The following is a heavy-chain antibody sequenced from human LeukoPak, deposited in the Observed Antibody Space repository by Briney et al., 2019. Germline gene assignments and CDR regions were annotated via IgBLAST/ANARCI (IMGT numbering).Heavy chain of an antibody. Sequence: VKVSCKASGGTFSSYAISWVRQAPGQGLEWMGGIIPIFGTANYAQKFQGRVTITADKSTSTAYMGLSSLRSEDTAVYYCARGCSGGSCYSKVWFDPWGQGTLVTVSS. CDR2: IIPIFGTA. V-gene: IGHV1-69*13. D-gene: IGHD2-15*01. CDR3: ARGCSGGSCYSKVWFDP. J-gene: IGHJ5*02. CDR1: GGTFSSYA.